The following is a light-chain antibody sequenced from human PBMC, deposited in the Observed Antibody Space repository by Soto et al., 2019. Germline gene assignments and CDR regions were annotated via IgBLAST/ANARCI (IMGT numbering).Light chain of an antibody. CDR3: QQYYSYPPGT. CDR1: QGISSY. V-gene: IGKV1-8*01. Sequence: AIRMTQSPSSLSASTGDRVTITCRASQGISSYLAWYQQKPGKAPKLLIYAASTLQSGVPSRFSGSGSGTDFTLTISCLQSEDFATYYRQQYYSYPPGTFGQGTKMEIK. CDR2: AAS. J-gene: IGKJ1*01.